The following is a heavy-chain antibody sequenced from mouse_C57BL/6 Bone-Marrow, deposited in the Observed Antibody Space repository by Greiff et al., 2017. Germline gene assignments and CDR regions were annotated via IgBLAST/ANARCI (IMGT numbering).Heavy chain of an antibody. J-gene: IGHJ2*01. CDR3: ARGGIYFDY. Sequence: QVQLQQPGAELVMPGASVKLSCKASGYTFTSYWMHWVKQRPGQGLEWIGEIDPSDSYTNYNQKFKGKSTLTVDTSSSTAYMQLSSLTSEDSAVYYCARGGIYFDYWGEGTTLTVSS. V-gene: IGHV1-69*01. CDR1: GYTFTSYW. CDR2: IDPSDSYT.